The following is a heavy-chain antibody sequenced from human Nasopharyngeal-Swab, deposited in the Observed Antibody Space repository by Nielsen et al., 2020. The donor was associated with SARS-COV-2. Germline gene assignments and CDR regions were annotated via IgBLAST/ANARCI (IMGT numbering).Heavy chain of an antibody. CDR1: GFTLSWHW. CDR3: ARGGRNSYGYVDP. Sequence: GESLKTSCAASGFTLSWHWMHWVRQAPGKGLVWVSRMNSDGSSTTYADSVKGRFTISRDNAKNTLYLQMNSLRAEDTAVYYCARGGRNSYGYVDPWGQGTLVTVSS. D-gene: IGHD5-18*01. V-gene: IGHV3-74*01. J-gene: IGHJ5*02. CDR2: MNSDGSST.